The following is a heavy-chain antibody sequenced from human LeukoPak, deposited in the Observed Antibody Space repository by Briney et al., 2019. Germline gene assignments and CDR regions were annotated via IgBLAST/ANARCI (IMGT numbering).Heavy chain of an antibody. CDR1: GFTFSYVW. V-gene: IGHV3-15*04. Sequence: PGGSLRLSCAASGFTFSYVWMSWVRQAPGKGVEWGARIASTADGGTTEYAAPVKGRFTISRDDSKSILYLQMNSPKTEDTALYFCSEGLDYWGQGTLVTAS. J-gene: IGHJ4*02. CDR2: IASTADGGTT. CDR3: SEGLDY.